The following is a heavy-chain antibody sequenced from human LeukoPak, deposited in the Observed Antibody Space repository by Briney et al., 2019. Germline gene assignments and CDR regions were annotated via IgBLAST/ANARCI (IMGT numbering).Heavy chain of an antibody. V-gene: IGHV1-18*01. CDR3: ARSGNIVVVPAASFDY. CDR1: GYTFTSYG. D-gene: IGHD2-2*01. Sequence: ASVRVSCKASGYTFTSYGISWVRQAPGQGLEWMGWISAYNGNTNYAQKLQGRVTMTTDTSTSTAYMELRSLRSEDTAVYYCARSGNIVVVPAASFDYWGQGTLVTVSS. CDR2: ISAYNGNT. J-gene: IGHJ4*02.